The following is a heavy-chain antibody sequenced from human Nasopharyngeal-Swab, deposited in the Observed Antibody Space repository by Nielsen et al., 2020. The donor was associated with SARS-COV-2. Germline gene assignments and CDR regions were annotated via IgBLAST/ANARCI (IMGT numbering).Heavy chain of an antibody. Sequence: GESLKISCKGSGYRFISYWIGWVRQMPGKGLEWMGIIYPGDSDTRYSPPFQGQVTISADKSISTAYLQWSSLKASDTAMYYCARTAIEGGYYRGDAFDIWGQGTMVTVSS. J-gene: IGHJ3*02. D-gene: IGHD3-22*01. V-gene: IGHV5-51*01. CDR2: IYPGDSDT. CDR3: ARTAIEGGYYRGDAFDI. CDR1: GYRFISYW.